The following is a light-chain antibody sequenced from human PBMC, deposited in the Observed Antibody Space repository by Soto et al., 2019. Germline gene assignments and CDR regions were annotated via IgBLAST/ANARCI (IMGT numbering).Light chain of an antibody. CDR2: AAS. CDR3: QQTFSRPYT. Sequence: DIQMTQSPSSLSASVGDRVTITCRASQIVRSNLNWYQQKLGKVPELLIYAASTLQPGVPSRFRGSGSGTDFTLTVSSLQPEDFATYHCQQTFSRPYTFGQGTKLEIE. J-gene: IGKJ2*01. V-gene: IGKV1-39*01. CDR1: QIVRSN.